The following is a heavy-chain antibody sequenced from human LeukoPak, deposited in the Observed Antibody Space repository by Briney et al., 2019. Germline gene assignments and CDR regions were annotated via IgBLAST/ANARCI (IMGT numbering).Heavy chain of an antibody. J-gene: IGHJ4*02. CDR1: GFIFSGSA. CDR2: IRSKANSYAT. D-gene: IGHD3-22*01. CDR3: TRLGYDSHS. V-gene: IGHV3-73*01. Sequence: GGSLRLSFAASGFIFSGSAMHWVRQASGKGLEWVGRIRSKANSYATAYAASVKGRFTISRDDSKNTAYLQMNSLKTEDTAVYYCTRLGYDSHSWGQGTLVTVSP.